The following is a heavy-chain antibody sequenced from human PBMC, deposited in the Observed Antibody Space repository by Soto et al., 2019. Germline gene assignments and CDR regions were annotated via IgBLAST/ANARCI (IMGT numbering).Heavy chain of an antibody. CDR1: GGSFSGYY. V-gene: IGHV4-34*01. CDR3: ARGVQHSSGYCYGLNWFDP. Sequence: TSETLSLTCAVYGGSFSGYYWSWIRQPPGKGLEWIGEINHSGSTNYNPSLKSRVTISVDTSKNQFSLKLSSVTAADTAVYYCARGVQHSSGYCYGLNWFDPWGQGTLVTVSS. D-gene: IGHD3-22*01. J-gene: IGHJ5*02. CDR2: INHSGST.